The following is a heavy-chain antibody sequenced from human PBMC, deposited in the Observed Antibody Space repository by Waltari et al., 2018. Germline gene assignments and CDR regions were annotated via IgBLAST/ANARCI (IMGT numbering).Heavy chain of an antibody. V-gene: IGHV4-4*02. Sequence: QVQLQESGPGLVKPSGTLSVTCAVSGDSISGNYWWSWVRQSPGKGLEWIGPIPGSGRSDYHPTLESRGSVPIDTAENHFSLKMTSATAADTAVYYFARDRGRGLFLDPWGQGTLVTVSP. J-gene: IGHJ5*02. CDR3: ARDRGRGLFLDP. D-gene: IGHD2-15*01. CDR2: IPGSGRS. CDR1: GDSISGNYW.